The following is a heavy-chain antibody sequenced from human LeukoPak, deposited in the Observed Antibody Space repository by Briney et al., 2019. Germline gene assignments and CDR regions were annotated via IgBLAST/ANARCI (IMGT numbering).Heavy chain of an antibody. CDR3: ARDNRLPQLYSSSWPYYYYYYMDV. V-gene: IGHV4-59*01. Sequence: PSETLSLTCAVSGGSFSGFYWSWLRQSPGTGLEWIGYIHYSGSTNYNPSLKSRVTISVDTSKNQFSLKLSSVTAADTAVYYCARDNRLPQLYSSSWPYYYYYYMDVWGKGTTVTVSS. CDR2: IHYSGST. D-gene: IGHD6-13*01. J-gene: IGHJ6*03. CDR1: GGSFSGFY.